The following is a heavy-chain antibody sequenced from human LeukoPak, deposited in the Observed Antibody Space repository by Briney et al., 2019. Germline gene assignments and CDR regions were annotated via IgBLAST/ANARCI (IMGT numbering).Heavy chain of an antibody. Sequence: SETLSLTCTVSGYSISTGYYWDWIRQPPGKGLEWIGTFYHGGSTYYNPSLKSRVTISVDTSKNQFSLKLSSVTAADTAVYYCARLTLLRGGYSSQFDPWGQGTLVTVSS. D-gene: IGHD5-18*01. CDR2: FYHGGST. CDR3: ARLTLLRGGYSSQFDP. CDR1: GYSISTGYY. V-gene: IGHV4-38-2*02. J-gene: IGHJ5*02.